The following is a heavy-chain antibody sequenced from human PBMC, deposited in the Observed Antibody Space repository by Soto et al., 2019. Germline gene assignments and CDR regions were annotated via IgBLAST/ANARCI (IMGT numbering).Heavy chain of an antibody. D-gene: IGHD6-13*01. CDR1: GGSLISYA. CDR3: AREPNSIEAADYSGMGV. CDR2: IIPIFGTA. J-gene: IGHJ6*02. Sequence: VKVSCKASGGSLISYASIWLRQAPGQGLEWMGGIIPIFGTANYAQKFQGRVTITADESTSTAYMELSSLRSEDTAVYYCAREPNSIEAADYSGMGVWGQGTTVTVSS. V-gene: IGHV1-69*13.